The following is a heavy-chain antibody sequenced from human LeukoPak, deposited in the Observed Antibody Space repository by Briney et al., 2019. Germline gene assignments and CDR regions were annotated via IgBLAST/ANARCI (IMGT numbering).Heavy chain of an antibody. D-gene: IGHD2-2*01. CDR1: GFSFSSYS. CDR3: ARIHCSSTSCFAYYFYYMDV. CDR2: ISSSSGFI. Sequence: GGSLRLSCAASGFSFSSYSMNWVRQAPGKGLEWVSYISSSSGFIYYADSVKGRVSISRDNAKNSLYLQMNSLRAEDTAVYYCARIHCSSTSCFAYYFYYMDVWGKGTTVTVSS. V-gene: IGHV3-21*01. J-gene: IGHJ6*03.